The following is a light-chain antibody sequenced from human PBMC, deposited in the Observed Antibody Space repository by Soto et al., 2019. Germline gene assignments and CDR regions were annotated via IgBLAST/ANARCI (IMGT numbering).Light chain of an antibody. V-gene: IGKV3-15*01. J-gene: IGKJ1*01. CDR2: SAS. Sequence: DRVMTQSPATLSVSPGDRATLSCRASQTISSNLAWYQQKPGQAPRLLIHSASTRATGIPARLSGSGSGTEFTLTISSLQSEDFAVYYCQQYHNWPWTFGQGTEVEIK. CDR1: QTISSN. CDR3: QQYHNWPWT.